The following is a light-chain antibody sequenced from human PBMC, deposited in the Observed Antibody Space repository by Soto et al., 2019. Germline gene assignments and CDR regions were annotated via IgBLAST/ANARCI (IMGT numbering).Light chain of an antibody. J-gene: IGKJ3*01. CDR3: QQSSSIPTT. CDR2: AAS. Sequence: DLQMTQSPSSLSASVGDRVTITCRASQDIGTSLNWYHQKPGKAPKLLIFAASSLQTGVPSRFSGSGSGTDFTLIISSLQSEDFATYYCQQSSSIPTTFGPGTKVDI. V-gene: IGKV1-39*01. CDR1: QDIGTS.